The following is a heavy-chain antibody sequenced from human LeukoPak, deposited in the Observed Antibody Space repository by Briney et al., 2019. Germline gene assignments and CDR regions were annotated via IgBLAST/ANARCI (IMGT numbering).Heavy chain of an antibody. Sequence: GGSLRLSCAASGFTFSSHAMSWVRPAPGKGVEWVSGISGSGGSTYYAESVKGRFTISRDNSKNTLYLQMNSLRAEDTAVYYCARAGGGWYIWDYWGQGTLVTVSS. CDR1: GFTFSSHA. CDR2: ISGSGGST. J-gene: IGHJ4*02. CDR3: ARAGGGWYIWDY. V-gene: IGHV3-23*01. D-gene: IGHD2-15*01.